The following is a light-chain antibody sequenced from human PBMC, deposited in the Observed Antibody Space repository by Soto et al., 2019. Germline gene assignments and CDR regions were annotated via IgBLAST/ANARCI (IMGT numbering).Light chain of an antibody. CDR1: QSVSSN. V-gene: IGKV3-15*01. Sequence: EIVMTQSPATLSVSPGERATLSCRSSQSVSSNLAWYQQKPGQAPRLLIYGAPTRATGIPARFSGSGSGTEFTLTISSLQPEDFAVYYCQQYNNWPPKITFGQGTRLEI. CDR3: QQYNNWPPKIT. CDR2: GAP. J-gene: IGKJ5*01.